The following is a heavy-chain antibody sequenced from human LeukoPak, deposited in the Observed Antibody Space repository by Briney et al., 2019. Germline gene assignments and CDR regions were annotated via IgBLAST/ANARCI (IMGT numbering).Heavy chain of an antibody. CDR3: ARDGMDCSSTSCYTGTYFDH. CDR1: GGSISSYY. J-gene: IGHJ4*02. Sequence: SETLSLTCTVSGGSISSYYWSWIRQPAGKGLEWIGRIYTSGSTNYNPSLKSRVTMSVDTSKNQFSLKLGSVTAADTAVYYCARDGMDCSSTSCYTGTYFDHWGQGTLVTVSS. D-gene: IGHD2-2*02. V-gene: IGHV4-4*07. CDR2: IYTSGST.